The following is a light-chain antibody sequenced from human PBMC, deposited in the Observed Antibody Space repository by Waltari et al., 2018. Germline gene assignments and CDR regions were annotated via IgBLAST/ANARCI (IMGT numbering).Light chain of an antibody. CDR1: KSLAHSGGNTF. J-gene: IGKJ1*01. CDR3: MQGTQFPWT. V-gene: IGKV2-24*01. CDR2: KIF. Sequence: DIVMTQTPLSSPVTLGQPASISCRSSKSLAHSGGNTFLTWLQQRPGQPPRLLLYKIFNRFSGVPDRFSGSGAGTDFTLKISRVEAEDVGIYYCMQGTQFPWTFGQGTKLEI.